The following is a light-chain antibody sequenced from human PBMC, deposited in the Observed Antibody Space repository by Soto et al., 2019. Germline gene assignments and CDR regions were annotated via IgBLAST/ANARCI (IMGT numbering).Light chain of an antibody. CDR3: LQDDNYPWT. Sequence: IQITQPPSSLSASLVDRVTITCRASQGIRNDLGWYQQKPGKAPRLLIYAASSLQSGVPSRFSGSGSGTDFTLTISSLQPEDFATYYCLQDDNYPWTFGQGTKVDIK. J-gene: IGKJ1*01. V-gene: IGKV1-6*01. CDR1: QGIRND. CDR2: AAS.